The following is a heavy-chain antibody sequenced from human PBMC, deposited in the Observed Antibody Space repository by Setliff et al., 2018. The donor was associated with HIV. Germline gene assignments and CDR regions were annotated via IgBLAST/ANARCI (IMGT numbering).Heavy chain of an antibody. J-gene: IGHJ4*02. CDR1: GFTFSSYG. CDR2: ISYDGSNK. V-gene: IGHV3-30*18. CDR3: AKAKHPITMIYYFDY. D-gene: IGHD3-22*01. Sequence: GGSLRLSCAASGFTFSSYGIHWVRQAPGKGLEWVAVISYDGSNKYYADSVKDRFTISRDNSKNTLYLQLNGLRAEDTAVYYCAKAKHPITMIYYFDYWGQGTLVTVSS.